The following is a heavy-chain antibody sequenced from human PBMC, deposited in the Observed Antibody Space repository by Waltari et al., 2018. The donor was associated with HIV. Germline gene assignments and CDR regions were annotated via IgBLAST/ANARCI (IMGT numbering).Heavy chain of an antibody. CDR2: IYYSGST. D-gene: IGHD2-15*01. CDR3: AGRYCSGGSCYSSDYYGMDV. V-gene: IGHV4-31*03. Sequence: QVQLQETGPGLVKPSQTLSLTCTVSGGSITSGGYYWHWIRQHPGKCLEWIGYIYYSGSTYYNPSLKSRVTISVDTSNNQFSLKLSSVTAADTAVYYCAGRYCSGGSCYSSDYYGMDVWGQGSTVTVSS. J-gene: IGHJ6*02. CDR1: GGSITSGGYY.